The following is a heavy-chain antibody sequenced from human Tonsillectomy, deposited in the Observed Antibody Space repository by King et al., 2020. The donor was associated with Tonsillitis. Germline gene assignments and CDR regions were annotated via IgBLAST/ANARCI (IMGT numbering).Heavy chain of an antibody. J-gene: IGHJ4*02. CDR3: ARQLRMPYYLDF. V-gene: IGHV5-51*01. CDR1: EYSFTNYW. D-gene: IGHD2-2*01. CDR2: IYPDDSDT. Sequence: VQLVESGAEVKKPGESLTISCTSSEYSFTNYWIAWVRQMPGKGLEWMGIIYPDDSDTRYSPSFQGQVTFSADKSTNTAYLQWSSLKASDTAMYYCARQLRMPYYLDFWGQGTLVTVSS.